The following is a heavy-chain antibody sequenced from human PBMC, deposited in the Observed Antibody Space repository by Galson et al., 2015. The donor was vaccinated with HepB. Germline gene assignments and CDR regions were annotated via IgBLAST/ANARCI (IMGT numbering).Heavy chain of an antibody. CDR2: IYFSGRT. CDR1: GDPISSYY. J-gene: IGHJ5*02. D-gene: IGHD4-17*01. Sequence: TLSLTCTVSGDPISSYYWSWIRQPPGKGLEWIGYIYFSGRTVYNPSLKSRVIMSLDTSKNQLSLKLSSTIAADTAVYYCARVLSLDTVTFLSTTHIFDPWGQGTLVTVSS. CDR3: ARVLSLDTVTFLSTTHIFDP. V-gene: IGHV4-59*12.